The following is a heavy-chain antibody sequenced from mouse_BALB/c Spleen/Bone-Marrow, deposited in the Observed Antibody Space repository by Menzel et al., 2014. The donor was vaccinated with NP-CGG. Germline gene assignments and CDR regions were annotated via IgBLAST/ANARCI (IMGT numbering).Heavy chain of an antibody. CDR1: GFDFSRYW. Sequence: EVKLLESGGGLVQPGGSLKLSCAASGFDFSRYWMSWVRQAPGKGLEWIGEINPESSTINYTPSLKDKFIISRDNAKNTLYLQMSKVRSEGTALYYCARLNYYGNLFVWGAGTTVTLSS. J-gene: IGHJ1*01. CDR3: ARLNYYGNLFV. D-gene: IGHD1-1*01. CDR2: INPESSTI. V-gene: IGHV4-1*02.